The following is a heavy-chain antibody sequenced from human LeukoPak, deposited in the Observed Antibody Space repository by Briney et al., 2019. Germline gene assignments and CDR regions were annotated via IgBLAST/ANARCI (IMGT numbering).Heavy chain of an antibody. CDR3: ARPLRSGNNFVFDS. CDR2: IKQDGSEK. J-gene: IGHJ4*02. CDR1: GFTFSSCW. V-gene: IGHV3-7*01. Sequence: PGGSLRLSCAASGFTFSSCWMTWVRQAPGKGLEWVANIKQDGSEKNYVDSVKGRFTISRDNAKTSVYLQMNNLRAEDTAVYYCARPLRSGNNFVFDSCGQGTLVTVSA. D-gene: IGHD1/OR15-1a*01.